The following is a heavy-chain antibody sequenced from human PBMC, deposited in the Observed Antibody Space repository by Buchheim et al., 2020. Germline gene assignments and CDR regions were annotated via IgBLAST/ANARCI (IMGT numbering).Heavy chain of an antibody. J-gene: IGHJ5*02. CDR2: IHASGST. CDR3: ARCAWDEAWLDP. V-gene: IGHV4-4*07. Sequence: QVQLQESGPGLVRPSETLSLTCTVSGGSIRNYFWSWIRQPAGKGLEWIGRIHASGSTHYNPSLKSRVTMAVDMSKNQLSLNLSSVTAADTAVYYWARCAWDEAWLDPWGQGTL. D-gene: IGHD1-26*01. CDR1: GGSIRNYF.